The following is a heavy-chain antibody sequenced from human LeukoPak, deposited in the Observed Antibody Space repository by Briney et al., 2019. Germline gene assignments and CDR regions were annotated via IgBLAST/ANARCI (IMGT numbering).Heavy chain of an antibody. D-gene: IGHD6-13*01. CDR2: ISGSGGST. CDR3: ARRFVDSSSWYPYFDY. Sequence: TGGSLRLSCAASGFTFSSYAMSWVRQAPGKGLEWVSAISGSGGSTYYADSVKGRFTISRDNSKNTLYLQMNSLRAEDTAVYYCARRFVDSSSWYPYFDYWGQGTLVTVSS. CDR1: GFTFSSYA. J-gene: IGHJ4*02. V-gene: IGHV3-23*01.